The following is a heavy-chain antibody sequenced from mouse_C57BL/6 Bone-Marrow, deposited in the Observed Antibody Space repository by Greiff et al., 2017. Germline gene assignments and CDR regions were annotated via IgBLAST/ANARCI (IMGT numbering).Heavy chain of an antibody. CDR1: GYTFTSYW. Sequence: LQQPGAELVKPGASVKLSCKASGYTFTSYWMQWVKQRPGQGLEWIGEIDPSDSYTNYNQKFKGKATLTVDTSSSTAYMQLSSLTSEDSAVYYCASGSPYYFDYWGQGTTLTVSS. CDR2: IDPSDSYT. J-gene: IGHJ2*01. D-gene: IGHD1-1*02. CDR3: ASGSPYYFDY. V-gene: IGHV1-50*01.